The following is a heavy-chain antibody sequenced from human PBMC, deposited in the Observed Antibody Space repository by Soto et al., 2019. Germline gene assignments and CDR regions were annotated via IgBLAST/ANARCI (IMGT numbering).Heavy chain of an antibody. J-gene: IGHJ6*02. Sequence: ASLKVSCKASGYTCTTYGISWVLQAPGQGLEWMGWTSVYNGKTNYAQNLQGRVTMTTDTSTSPAYMELRSLRADDAAVYYCARGWSVTAPGGANCFYYGMDVWGQGTTVTVSS. CDR2: TSVYNGKT. D-gene: IGHD4-4*01. CDR3: ARGWSVTAPGGANCFYYGMDV. CDR1: GYTCTTYG. V-gene: IGHV1-18*01.